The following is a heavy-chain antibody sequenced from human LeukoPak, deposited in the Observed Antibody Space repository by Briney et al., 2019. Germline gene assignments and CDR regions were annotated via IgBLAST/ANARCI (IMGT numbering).Heavy chain of an antibody. J-gene: IGHJ4*02. CDR2: INHSGST. CDR1: GGSFSGYY. CDR3: ARYGATGGFDY. V-gene: IGHV4-34*01. D-gene: IGHD7-27*01. Sequence: PSETLSLTCAVYGGSFSGYYWSWIRQPPGKGLEWIGEINHSGSTNYNPSLKSRVTISVDTSKNQLSLKLSSVTAADTAVYYCARYGATGGFDYWGQGTLVTVSS.